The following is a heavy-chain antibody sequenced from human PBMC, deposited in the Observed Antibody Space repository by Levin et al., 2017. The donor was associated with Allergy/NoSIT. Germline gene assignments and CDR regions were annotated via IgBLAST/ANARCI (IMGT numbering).Heavy chain of an antibody. CDR3: ARMYNNNDHGILDY. Sequence: GGSLRLSCAASGFRFSSHGMHWVRQAPGKGPEWLAVIWYDESKKHYADSVKGRFTISRDNSKDTLYLQMDSLRAEDTAIYYCARMYNNNDHGILDYWGQGALVTVSS. CDR1: GFRFSSHG. CDR2: IWYDESKK. J-gene: IGHJ4*02. V-gene: IGHV3-33*01. D-gene: IGHD1-14*01.